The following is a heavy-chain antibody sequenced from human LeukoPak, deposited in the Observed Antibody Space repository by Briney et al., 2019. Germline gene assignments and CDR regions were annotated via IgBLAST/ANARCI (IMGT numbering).Heavy chain of an antibody. J-gene: IGHJ4*02. V-gene: IGHV3-48*03. Sequence: SGGSLRLSCAASGFNFRSYEMNWVRQAPGKGLEWVSYIGSSGTTSYYADSVKGRFTISRDNAKNSLYLQMNSLRAEDTAVYYCARDFSKYYLYYWGQGTLVTVSS. D-gene: IGHD6-13*01. CDR1: GFNFRSYE. CDR2: IGSSGTTS. CDR3: ARDFSKYYLYY.